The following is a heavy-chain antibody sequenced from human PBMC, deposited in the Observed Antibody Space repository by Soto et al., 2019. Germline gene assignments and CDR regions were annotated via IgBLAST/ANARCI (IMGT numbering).Heavy chain of an antibody. Sequence: GGSLRLSCAASGFTFSSYSMNWVRQAPGKGLEWVSYISTSSSTIYYADSVKGRFTISRDNAKNSLYLQMNSLRDEDTAVYYCATYYDCTNGVCPPFDYWGQGTLVTVSS. CDR3: ATYYDCTNGVCPPFDY. CDR2: ISTSSSTI. CDR1: GFTFSSYS. D-gene: IGHD2-8*01. J-gene: IGHJ4*02. V-gene: IGHV3-48*02.